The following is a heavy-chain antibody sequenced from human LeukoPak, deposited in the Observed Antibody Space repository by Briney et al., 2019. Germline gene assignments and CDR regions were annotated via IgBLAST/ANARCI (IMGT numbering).Heavy chain of an antibody. CDR2: INPNSGGT. CDR1: GYTFTGYY. Sequence: ASVKVSCKASGYTFTGYYMHWVRQAPGQGLEWMGWINPNSGGTNYAQKFQGRVTMTRDTSISTAYMEVSRLRSDDTAVHYCARDPGDYGDYDYWGQGTLVTVSS. V-gene: IGHV1-2*02. J-gene: IGHJ4*02. D-gene: IGHD4-17*01. CDR3: ARDPGDYGDYDY.